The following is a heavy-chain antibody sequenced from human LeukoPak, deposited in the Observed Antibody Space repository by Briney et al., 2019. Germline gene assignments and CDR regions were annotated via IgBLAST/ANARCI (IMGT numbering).Heavy chain of an antibody. J-gene: IGHJ4*02. V-gene: IGHV3-74*01. CDR3: AKDIEPDYYDSSGYYQAEYYFDY. CDR1: GFTFSSYW. Sequence: GGSLRLSCAASGFTFSSYWMHWVRQAPGKGLVWVSRINSDGSSTSYADSVKGRFTISRDNAKNTLYLQMNSLRAEDTAVYYCAKDIEPDYYDSSGYYQAEYYFDYWGQGTLVTVSS. CDR2: INSDGSST. D-gene: IGHD3-22*01.